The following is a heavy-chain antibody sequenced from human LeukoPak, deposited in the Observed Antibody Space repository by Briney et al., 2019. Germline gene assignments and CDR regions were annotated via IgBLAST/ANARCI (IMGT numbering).Heavy chain of an antibody. CDR2: IYYSGST. CDR1: GGSISSYY. D-gene: IGHD5-18*01. V-gene: IGHV4-59*01. Sequence: SETLSLTCTVSGGSISSYYWSWIRQPPGKGLEWIGYIYYSGSTNYNPSLKSRVTISVDTSENQFSLKLSSVTAADTAVYYCARDNVDTAMVGGNWFDPWGQGTLVTVSS. J-gene: IGHJ5*02. CDR3: ARDNVDTAMVGGNWFDP.